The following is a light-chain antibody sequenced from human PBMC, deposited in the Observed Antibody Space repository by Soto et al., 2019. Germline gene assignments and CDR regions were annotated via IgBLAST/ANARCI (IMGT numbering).Light chain of an antibody. Sequence: DIQMTQSPSSLSASVRDRVTITCRASQSISSYLNWYQQKPGKAPKLLIYAASSLQSGVPSRFSGSGSGTDFTLTISSLQPEDFATYYCQQSYCTPFTFGPGTKVDIK. CDR3: QQSYCTPFT. V-gene: IGKV1-39*01. CDR1: QSISSY. CDR2: AAS. J-gene: IGKJ3*01.